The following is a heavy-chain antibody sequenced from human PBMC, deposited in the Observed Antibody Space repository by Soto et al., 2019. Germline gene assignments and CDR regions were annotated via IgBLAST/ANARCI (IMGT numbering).Heavy chain of an antibody. D-gene: IGHD3-22*01. J-gene: IGHJ6*02. CDR2: ISGSGGST. V-gene: IGHV3-23*01. CDR1: GFTFSSYA. CDR3: AKDTNYYDPPPYYYYYGMDV. Sequence: GGSLRLSCAASGFTFSSYAMSWVRQAPGKGLEWVSAISGSGGSTYYADSEKGRFTISRDNSKNTLYLQMNSLRAEDTAVYYCAKDTNYYDPPPYYYYYGMDVWGQGTTVTVSS.